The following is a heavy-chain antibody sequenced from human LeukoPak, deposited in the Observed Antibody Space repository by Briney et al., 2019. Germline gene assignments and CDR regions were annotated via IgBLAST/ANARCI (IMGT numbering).Heavy chain of an antibody. J-gene: IGHJ5*02. V-gene: IGHV3-23*01. Sequence: GGSLTLPCAASGFTFSSYAMSWVRQAPGKGLDWVSTISGSADDIHYADSMKGRFTISRDNSKNTVYLQMNNLRGEDTALYYCAKFGFWIRGDYDFSSWGQGTLVTVSS. CDR3: AKFGFWIRGDYDFSS. CDR1: GFTFSSYA. CDR2: ISGSADDI. D-gene: IGHD4-17*01.